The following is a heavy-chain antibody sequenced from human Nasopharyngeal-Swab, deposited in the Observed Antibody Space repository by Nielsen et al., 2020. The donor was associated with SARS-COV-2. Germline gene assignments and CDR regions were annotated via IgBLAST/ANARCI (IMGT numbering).Heavy chain of an antibody. D-gene: IGHD2-21*02. CDR2: ISSSGSTI. J-gene: IGHJ4*02. CDR3: ARADETYCGGDCYSGYDY. V-gene: IGHV3-11*04. CDR1: GFTFSDYY. Sequence: GESLKISCAASGFTFSDYYMSWIRQAPGKGLEWVSYISSSGSTIYYADSVKGRFTISRDNAKNSLYLQMNSLRDEDTAVYYCARADETYCGGDCYSGYDYWGQGTLVTVSS.